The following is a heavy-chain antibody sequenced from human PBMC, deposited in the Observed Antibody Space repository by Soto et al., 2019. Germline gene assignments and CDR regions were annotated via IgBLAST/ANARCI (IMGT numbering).Heavy chain of an antibody. V-gene: IGHV3-74*01. J-gene: IGHJ6*02. CDR3: ARGIRNYYGVDV. Sequence: EVQLVESGGGLVQPGGSLRLSCRASGFTFSSYWLHWVRQAPGKGLVWVSRIKGDGSSASYADSVKDRFTISRDNAKNTPYLQMNSLGAEDTAVYWCARGIRNYYGVDVWGQGSMVPVSS. CDR1: GFTFSSYW. CDR2: IKGDGSSA.